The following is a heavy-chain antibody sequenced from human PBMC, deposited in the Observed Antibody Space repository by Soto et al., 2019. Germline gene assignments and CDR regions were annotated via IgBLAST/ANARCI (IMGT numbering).Heavy chain of an antibody. Sequence: EVELLESGGGLVQPEGSLRLSCAASGFTFSTYAMGWVRQAPGKGLEWVSVVSSGGGTHYADSVKGRFTVSSDNSKNTLSLQMNSLSADDTAVYYCAKRRGAGGHFDYWGQGALVTVSS. V-gene: IGHV3-23*01. CDR1: GFTFSTYA. CDR2: VSSGGGT. J-gene: IGHJ4*02. CDR3: AKRRGAGGHFDY. D-gene: IGHD2-15*01.